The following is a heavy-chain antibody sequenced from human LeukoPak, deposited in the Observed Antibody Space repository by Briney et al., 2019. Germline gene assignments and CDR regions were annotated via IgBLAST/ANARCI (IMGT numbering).Heavy chain of an antibody. CDR2: IYSGGST. J-gene: IGHJ4*02. CDR3: ARGAQDTAMTFDY. D-gene: IGHD5-18*01. CDR1: EFIVSINY. Sequence: GGSLRLSCAASEFIVSINYMTWVRQAPGKGLEWVSVIYSGGSTYYADSVKGRFTISRDNSKNTLYLQMNSLRAEDTAVYYCARGAQDTAMTFDYWGQGTLVTVSS. V-gene: IGHV3-53*01.